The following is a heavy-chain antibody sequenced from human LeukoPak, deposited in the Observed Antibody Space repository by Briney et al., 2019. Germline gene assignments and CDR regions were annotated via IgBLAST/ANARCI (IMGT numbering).Heavy chain of an antibody. V-gene: IGHV4-39*07. J-gene: IGHJ4*02. CDR2: IYYSGST. D-gene: IGHD4-17*01. Sequence: SETLSLTCTVSGGSISSSSYYWGWIRQPPGKGLEWIGSIYYSGSTYYNPSLKSRVTISVDTSKNQFSLKPSSATAADTAVYYCARRRGGTVTTWGQGTLVTVSS. CDR1: GGSISSSSYY. CDR3: ARRRGGTVTT.